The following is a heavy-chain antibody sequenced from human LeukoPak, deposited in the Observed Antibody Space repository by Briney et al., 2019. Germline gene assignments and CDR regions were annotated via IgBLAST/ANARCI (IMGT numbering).Heavy chain of an antibody. J-gene: IGHJ4*02. V-gene: IGHV4-59*08. CDR2: IYYSGST. D-gene: IGHD2-2*01. CDR1: GGSISGYY. Sequence: SETLSLTCIVSGGSISGYYWSWIRQPPGKGLEWIGYIYYSGSTNYNPSLKSRVTISVDTSKNQFSLKLSSVTAADTAVYYCARHTCSSTSCPFDYWGQGTLVSVSS. CDR3: ARHTCSSTSCPFDY.